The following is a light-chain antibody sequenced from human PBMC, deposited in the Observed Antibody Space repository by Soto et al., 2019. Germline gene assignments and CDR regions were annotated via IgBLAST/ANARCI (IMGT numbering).Light chain of an antibody. CDR3: QQYGNSPWT. J-gene: IGKJ1*01. V-gene: IGKV3-20*01. CDR1: QSVSSDY. Sequence: ETVLTQSPGTLSLSPGERATLSCRASQSVSSDYLAWYQQKPGQPPRLLIYGVSSRATGIPDRFSGSGSGTDFTLTISRLEPEDIAVYYCQQYGNSPWTFGQGTKVDNK. CDR2: GVS.